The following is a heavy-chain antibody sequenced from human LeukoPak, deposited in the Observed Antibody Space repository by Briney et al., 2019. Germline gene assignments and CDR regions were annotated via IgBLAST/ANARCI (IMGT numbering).Heavy chain of an antibody. CDR2: IAYDGSDK. J-gene: IGHJ4*02. Sequence: PGRSLRLSCSASGFTFNKYGMHWVRQAPGKGLEWVAVIAYDGSDKYYADSGKGRFTISRDNSKNTLYLQLNSLRTDDTAVYYCAKCLGNDCYTFDYWGQGTLVTVSS. CDR1: GFTFNKYG. D-gene: IGHD2-21*02. V-gene: IGHV3-30*18. CDR3: AKCLGNDCYTFDY.